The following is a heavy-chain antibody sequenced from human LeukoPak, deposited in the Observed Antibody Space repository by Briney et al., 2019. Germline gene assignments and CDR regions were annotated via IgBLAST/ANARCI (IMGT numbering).Heavy chain of an antibody. V-gene: IGHV1-2*02. D-gene: IGHD4-23*01. CDR2: LNPNTLVT. J-gene: IGHJ6*02. Sequence: ASVKVSCRASGYTFTDYYMHWVRQAPGQGLVWMGWLNPNTLVTNYAQHFQGRVSMTWDTSISTGYMDLHSLTSDDTAVYYCARKDGGRDGMDVWGQGTTVTVSS. CDR3: ARKDGGRDGMDV. CDR1: GYTFTDYY.